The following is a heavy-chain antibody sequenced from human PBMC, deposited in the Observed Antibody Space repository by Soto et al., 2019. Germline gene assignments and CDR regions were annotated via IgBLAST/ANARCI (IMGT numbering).Heavy chain of an antibody. J-gene: IGHJ4*02. CDR1: GCTFSDHY. D-gene: IGHD6-25*01. CDR2: ISGGGDII. V-gene: IGHV3-11*01. CDR3: SRDPRLADY. Sequence: QVQLVESGGGLVKPGGSLRLSCAASGCTFSDHYMTWIRQAPGKGPEWLSYISGGGDIISYADSVKGRFIISRDNAEKSVYLQMNSLTVEDTAVYYCSRDPRLADYWGQGTLVTVSS.